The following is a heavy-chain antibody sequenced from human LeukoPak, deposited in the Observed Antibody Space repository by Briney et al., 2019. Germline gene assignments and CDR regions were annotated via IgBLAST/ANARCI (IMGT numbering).Heavy chain of an antibody. V-gene: IGHV4-38-2*01. Sequence: SETLSLTCAVSGYSISSGYYWGWIRQPPGKGLEWFGSIYHSGSTYYNPSLKSRVTISVDTSKNQFSLKLSSVTAADTAVYYCARHELWEKVAGLFDYWGQGTLVTVSS. CDR1: GYSISSGYY. CDR2: IYHSGST. CDR3: ARHELWEKVAGLFDY. D-gene: IGHD6-19*01. J-gene: IGHJ4*02.